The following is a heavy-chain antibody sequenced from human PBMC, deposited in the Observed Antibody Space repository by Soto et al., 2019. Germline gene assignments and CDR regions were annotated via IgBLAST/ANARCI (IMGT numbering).Heavy chain of an antibody. CDR2: IIPILGIA. CDR3: ARRIAAAGTVTSNWVDP. J-gene: IGHJ5*02. D-gene: IGHD6-13*01. Sequence: QVQLVQSGAEVKKAGSSMKVSCKASGGTFSSYTISWVRQAPGQGLEWMGRIIPILGIANYAQKFQGRVTITADKSTSTAYMELSSLRSEDTAVYYCARRIAAAGTVTSNWVDPWGQGTLVTVSS. V-gene: IGHV1-69*02. CDR1: GGTFSSYT.